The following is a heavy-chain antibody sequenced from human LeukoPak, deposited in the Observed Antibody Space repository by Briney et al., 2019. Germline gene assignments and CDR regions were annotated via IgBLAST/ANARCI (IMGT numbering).Heavy chain of an antibody. CDR3: TRGRTPSNY. J-gene: IGHJ4*02. D-gene: IGHD2-2*01. V-gene: IGHV4-30-4*08. Sequence: PSETLSLTRTVSGDSISSGNYYWSWIRQPPGKGLEWIGNIYYSGSTYYNPSLKSRLTMSVDTSSNQFSLMLSSVTAADTAVYYCTRGRTPSNYWGQGTLVTVS. CDR1: GDSISSGNYY. CDR2: IYYSGST.